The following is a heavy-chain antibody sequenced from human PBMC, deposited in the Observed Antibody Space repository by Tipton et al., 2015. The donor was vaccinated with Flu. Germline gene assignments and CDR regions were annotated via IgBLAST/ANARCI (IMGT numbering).Heavy chain of an antibody. CDR2: ISSSGSTI. D-gene: IGHD4-17*01. J-gene: IGHJ4*02. V-gene: IGHV3-11*01. CDR3: ASQYTVTRDY. CDR1: GFTFSDYY. Sequence: SLRLSCAASGFTFSDYYMSWIRQAPGKGLEWVSYISSSGSTIYYADSVKGRFPISRDNAKTSLYLQMNSLRAEDAAVYYCASQYTVTRDYWGQGTLVPVSS.